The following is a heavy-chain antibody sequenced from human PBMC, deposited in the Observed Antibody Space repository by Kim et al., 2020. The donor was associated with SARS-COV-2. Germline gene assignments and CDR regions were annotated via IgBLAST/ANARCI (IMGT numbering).Heavy chain of an antibody. V-gene: IGHV3-7*01. D-gene: IGHD3-10*01. CDR3: VRLRGSRYYYYGLDV. J-gene: IGHJ6*02. Sequence: GDSMKGRFTISRDNGKKSVFLEMNSLRAEDTALYYCVRLRGSRYYYYGLDVWGQGTTVTVSS.